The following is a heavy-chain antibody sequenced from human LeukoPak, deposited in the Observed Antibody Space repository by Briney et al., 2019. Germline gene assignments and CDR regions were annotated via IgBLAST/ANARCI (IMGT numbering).Heavy chain of an antibody. CDR1: GFSLSTSGMC. D-gene: IGHD4-17*01. J-gene: IGHJ5*02. CDR3: ARMVHGDFVNWFDP. CDR2: IDWDDNK. V-gene: IGHV2-70*01. Sequence: SGPTLVNPTQTLTLTCTFSGFSLSTSGMCVSWIRQPPGKALEWLVLIDWDDNKYYSTSLKTRLTISKDTSKNQVVLTMANMDPVDTATYFCARMVHGDFVNWFDPWGQGTLVTVSS.